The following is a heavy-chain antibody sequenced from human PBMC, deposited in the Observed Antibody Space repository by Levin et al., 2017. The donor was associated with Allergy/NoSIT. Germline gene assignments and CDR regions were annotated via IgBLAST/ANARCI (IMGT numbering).Heavy chain of an antibody. Sequence: GASVKVSCKASGYTFTSYGISWVRQAPGQGLEWMGWISAYNGNTNYAQKLQGRVTMTTDTSTSTAYMELRSLRSDDTAVYYCARGRTEDYSNPAVFDYWGQGTLVTVSS. CDR2: ISAYNGNT. CDR3: ARGRTEDYSNPAVFDY. V-gene: IGHV1-18*01. J-gene: IGHJ4*02. CDR1: GYTFTSYG. D-gene: IGHD4-11*01.